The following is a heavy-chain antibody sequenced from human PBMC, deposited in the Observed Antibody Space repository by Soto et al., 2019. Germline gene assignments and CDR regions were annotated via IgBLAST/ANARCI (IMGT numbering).Heavy chain of an antibody. Sequence: ASVKVSCKASGYTFTSYDINWVRQATGQGLEWMGWMNPNSGNTGYAQKFQGRVTITRNTSISTAYMELSSLSSEDTAVYYCMRGELDAFDIWGQGTMVTVSS. CDR2: MNPNSGNT. V-gene: IGHV1-8*01. CDR3: MRGELDAFDI. D-gene: IGHD1-7*01. J-gene: IGHJ3*02. CDR1: GYTFTSYD.